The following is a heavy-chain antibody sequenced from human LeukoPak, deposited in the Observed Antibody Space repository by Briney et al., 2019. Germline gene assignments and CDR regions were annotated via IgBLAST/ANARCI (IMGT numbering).Heavy chain of an antibody. CDR1: GGSISSGGYY. J-gene: IGHJ3*02. Sequence: SETLSLTCTVSGGSISSGGYYWSWIRQHPGKGLDWIGYIYSSGNTNYNPSLESRVTMSIDTSKNQFSLKLTSVTAADTAVYYCARERGILRGDAFDIWGQGTVVTVSS. CDR3: ARERGILRGDAFDI. CDR2: IYSSGNT. V-gene: IGHV4-61*08. D-gene: IGHD1-26*01.